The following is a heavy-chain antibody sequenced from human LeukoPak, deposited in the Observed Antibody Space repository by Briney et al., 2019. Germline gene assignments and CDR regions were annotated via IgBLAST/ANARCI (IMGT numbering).Heavy chain of an antibody. CDR1: GGSFSNNYN. CDR2: LYYNGNT. Sequence: SETLSLTCTVSGGSFSNNYNWDWIRQPPGKGLEWTGSLYYNGNTYYNPSLKSRLTISVDTSKSHFSLQLRSVTAEDTAVYFCTRSSDFGGYYFYYYMDVWGKGTTVSVSS. J-gene: IGHJ6*03. D-gene: IGHD4-23*01. V-gene: IGHV4-39*02. CDR3: TRSSDFGGYYFYYYMDV.